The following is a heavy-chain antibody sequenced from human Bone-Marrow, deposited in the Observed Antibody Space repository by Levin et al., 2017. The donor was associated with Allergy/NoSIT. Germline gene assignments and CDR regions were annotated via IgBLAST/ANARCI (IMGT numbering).Heavy chain of an antibody. CDR1: GGTFSSYA. D-gene: IGHD3-10*01. Sequence: KISCKASGGTFSSYAISWVRQAPGQGLEWMGGIIPIFGTANYAQKFQGRVTITADKSTSTAYMELSSLRSEDTAVYYCARDTGFGLYYYGSGHSAFDIWGQGTMVTVS. CDR2: IIPIFGTA. V-gene: IGHV1-69*06. J-gene: IGHJ3*02. CDR3: ARDTGFGLYYYGSGHSAFDI.